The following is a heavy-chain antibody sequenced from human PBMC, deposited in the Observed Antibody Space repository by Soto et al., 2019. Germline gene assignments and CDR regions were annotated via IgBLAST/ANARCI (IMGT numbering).Heavy chain of an antibody. CDR3: ARVPDTGGRDFFDY. CDR2: IFSGGRT. D-gene: IGHD7-27*01. CDR1: GFTISTNY. J-gene: IGHJ4*01. Sequence: EVQLVESGGGLIQPGGSLGLSCAASGFTISTNYMSWVRQAPGKGLEWVSVIFSGGRTYYADSVKGRFTISRDISKNTLYLQMNGLRADDTAVYYCARVPDTGGRDFFDYWGHGTLVTVSS. V-gene: IGHV3-53*01.